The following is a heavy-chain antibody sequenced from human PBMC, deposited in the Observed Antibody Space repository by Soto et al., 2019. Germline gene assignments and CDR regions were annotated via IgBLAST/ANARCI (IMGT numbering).Heavy chain of an antibody. CDR3: ARDHMVYVIYLLDY. CDR2: ISGSGGST. D-gene: IGHD2-8*01. Sequence: PGGSLRLSCAASGFTFSSYAMSWVRQAPGKGLEWVSGISGSGGSTYYADSVKGRFTISRDNSKNTLYLQMNSLRAEDTAVYYCARDHMVYVIYLLDYWGQGTLVTVS. CDR1: GFTFSSYA. J-gene: IGHJ4*02. V-gene: IGHV3-23*01.